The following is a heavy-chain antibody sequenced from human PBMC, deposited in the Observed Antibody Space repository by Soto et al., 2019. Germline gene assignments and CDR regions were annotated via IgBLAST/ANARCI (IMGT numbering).Heavy chain of an antibody. CDR3: ARHNYVGPNWFDP. D-gene: IGHD1-1*01. Sequence: QVQLQESGPGLVKPSQTLSLTCTVSGGSISSGDYYWSWIRQPPGKGLEWIGYIYYSGSTYYNPSLKSRVTISVSTSKNHFSLKLSSVTAADTAVYYCARHNYVGPNWFDPWGQGTLVTVSS. CDR2: IYYSGST. J-gene: IGHJ5*02. CDR1: GGSISSGDYY. V-gene: IGHV4-30-4*01.